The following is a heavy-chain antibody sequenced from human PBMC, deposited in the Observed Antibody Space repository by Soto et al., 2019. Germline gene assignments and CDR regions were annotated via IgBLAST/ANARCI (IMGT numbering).Heavy chain of an antibody. V-gene: IGHV1-18*04. CDR1: GYTFTSYG. D-gene: IGHD5-18*01. Sequence: ASVKVSCKASGYTFTSYGISWVRQAPGQGLEWMGWISAYNGNTNYAQKLQGRVTMTADTSTSTAYKELRSLRSDDTAVYYCARVVYSYGSLDYWGQGTLVTVSS. CDR3: ARVVYSYGSLDY. CDR2: ISAYNGNT. J-gene: IGHJ4*02.